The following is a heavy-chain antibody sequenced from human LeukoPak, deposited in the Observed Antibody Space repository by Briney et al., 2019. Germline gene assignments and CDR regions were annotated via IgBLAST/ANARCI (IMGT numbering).Heavy chain of an antibody. CDR3: AATDPYGDYVVDY. V-gene: IGHV1-58*01. Sequence: SVKVSCKASGFTFASSAVQWVRQARGQRLEWIGWIVVGSGNTNYAQKFQERVTITRDMSTSTAYMELSSLRSEDTAVYYCAATDPYGDYVVDYWGQGTLVTVSS. CDR1: GFTFASSA. D-gene: IGHD4-17*01. CDR2: IVVGSGNT. J-gene: IGHJ4*02.